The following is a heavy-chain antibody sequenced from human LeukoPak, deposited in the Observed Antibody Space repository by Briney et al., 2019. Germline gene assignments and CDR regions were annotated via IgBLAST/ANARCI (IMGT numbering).Heavy chain of an antibody. CDR3: SRNGRGVISDSWFDP. D-gene: IGHD3-10*02. CDR1: GYTFTNYG. CDR2: ISTYNGNT. Sequence: ASVKVSCTASGYTFTNYGISWVRQAPGQGLEWIGWISTYNGNTDYAQTLQGRITMTTDTYTSTAYMELRSLRSDDTAVYYCSRNGRGVISDSWFDPWGQGTLVTVSS. J-gene: IGHJ5*02. V-gene: IGHV1-18*01.